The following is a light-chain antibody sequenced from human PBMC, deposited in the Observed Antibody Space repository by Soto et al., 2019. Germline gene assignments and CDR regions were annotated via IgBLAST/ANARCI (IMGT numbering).Light chain of an antibody. V-gene: IGLV2-23*02. J-gene: IGLJ1*01. Sequence: QSVLTQPASVSGSPGQSITISCTGTSSDVGTYNLVSWDQQHPGTAPKLMIYEASKRPSGVSNRFSGSKSGNTASLTIAGLQAEDEADYYCFSYAGSGTFDVFGTGTKLPAL. CDR3: FSYAGSGTFDV. CDR2: EAS. CDR1: SSDVGTYNL.